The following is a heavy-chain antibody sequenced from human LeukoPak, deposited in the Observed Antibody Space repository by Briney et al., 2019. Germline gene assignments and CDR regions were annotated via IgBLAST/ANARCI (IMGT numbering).Heavy chain of an antibody. CDR1: GFTFINYG. CDR2: ISGDAAGT. Sequence: GGTLRLSCAASGFTFINYGMSWVRQAPGKGLEWVSGISGDAAGTYYADSAKGRFTISRDNSKNTLYLQMSRLRAEDTAVYYCAKAEVKHYDYWGQGILVTVSS. D-gene: IGHD3-22*01. CDR3: AKAEVKHYDY. J-gene: IGHJ4*02. V-gene: IGHV3-23*01.